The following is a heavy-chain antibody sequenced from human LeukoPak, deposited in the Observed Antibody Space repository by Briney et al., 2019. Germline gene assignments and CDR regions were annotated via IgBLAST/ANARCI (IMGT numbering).Heavy chain of an antibody. CDR1: GYRFSSSG. CDR2: ISTVNGNS. CDR3: ARVLDSDNWWGAFDI. Sequence: PTAKVARKASGYRFSSSGITWVPQSPGQGPEWMGWISTVNGNSRYAQNFQGRVTLTTDTSTNTAHLELTSLRSDDTAIYYCARVLDSDNWWGAFDIWGQGTMVTVSS. V-gene: IGHV1-18*01. J-gene: IGHJ3*02. D-gene: IGHD1-1*01.